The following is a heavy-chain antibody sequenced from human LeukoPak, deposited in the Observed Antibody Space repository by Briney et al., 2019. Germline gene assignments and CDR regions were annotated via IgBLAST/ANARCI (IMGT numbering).Heavy chain of an antibody. CDR2: VSYDGNNK. D-gene: IGHD2-21*01. CDR3: ARDCDSAHYFDY. Sequence: GGSLRLSCAASGFTFSTYAMHWVRQAPGKGLEWVAVVSYDGNNKYYADSVKSRFTISRDNSKNTMSLLMNSLRAEDTAVYYCARDCDSAHYFDYWGQGTLVTVSS. V-gene: IGHV3-30-3*01. J-gene: IGHJ4*02. CDR1: GFTFSTYA.